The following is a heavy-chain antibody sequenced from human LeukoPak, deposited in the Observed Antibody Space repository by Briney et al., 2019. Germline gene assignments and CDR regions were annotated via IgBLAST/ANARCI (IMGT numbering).Heavy chain of an antibody. CDR2: INPNGGGT. CDR1: GYTFTDYY. D-gene: IGHD2-2*01. J-gene: IGHJ6*02. V-gene: IGHV1-2*02. CDR3: ARDHCTSTGCYEYYYYGMDV. Sequence: ASVKVSCKASGYTFTDYYMQWVRQAPGQGLEWMGWINPNGGGTNYAQKFQGRVILTRDTSISTAYMELSRLRSDDTALYYCARDHCTSTGCYEYYYYGMDVWGQGTTVTVSS.